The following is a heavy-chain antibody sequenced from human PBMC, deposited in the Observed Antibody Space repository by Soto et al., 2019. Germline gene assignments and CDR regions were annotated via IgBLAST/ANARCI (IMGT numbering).Heavy chain of an antibody. CDR3: ARAIARRSSWYGRGMDV. Sequence: SETLSLTCTVSGGSISSGGYYWSWIRQHPGKGLEWIGYIYYSGSTYYNPSLKSRVTISVDTSKNQFSLKLSSVTAADTAVYYCARAIARRSSWYGRGMDVWGQGTTVTVSS. V-gene: IGHV4-31*03. J-gene: IGHJ6*02. CDR2: IYYSGST. D-gene: IGHD6-13*01. CDR1: GGSISSGGYY.